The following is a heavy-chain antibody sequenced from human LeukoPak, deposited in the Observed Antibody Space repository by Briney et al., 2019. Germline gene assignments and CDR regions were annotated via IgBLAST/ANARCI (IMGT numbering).Heavy chain of an antibody. V-gene: IGHV4-34*01. CDR1: GESFSVYY. CDR2: IKHSGSA. Sequence: PSETLSLTCALYGESFSVYYWTWIRHTPGEGLEGIGEIKHSGSANYNPSLKSPVTILVDTSKNQFSLKMTSVTAADTVISYCARIYYDTSGYDRFDYWGQGTLVTVSS. CDR3: ARIYYDTSGYDRFDY. J-gene: IGHJ4*02. D-gene: IGHD3-22*01.